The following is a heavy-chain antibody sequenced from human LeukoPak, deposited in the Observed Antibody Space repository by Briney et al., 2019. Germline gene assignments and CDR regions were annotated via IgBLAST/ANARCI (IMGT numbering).Heavy chain of an antibody. CDR1: GFTFSSYG. CDR3: ARMDIVATIRGAFDI. CDR2: IWYDGSNK. J-gene: IGHJ3*02. Sequence: PGRSLRLSCAASGFTFSSYGMHWVRQAPGKGLEWVAVIWYDGSNKYYADSVKGRFTISRDNAKNSLYLQMNSLRAEDTAVYYCARMDIVATIRGAFDIWGQGTMVTVSS. V-gene: IGHV3-33*03. D-gene: IGHD5-12*01.